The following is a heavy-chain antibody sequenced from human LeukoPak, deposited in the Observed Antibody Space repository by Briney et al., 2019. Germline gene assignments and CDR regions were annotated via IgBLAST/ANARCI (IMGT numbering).Heavy chain of an antibody. CDR3: AKGGDFDY. Sequence: HPGGSLRLSCAASGFTFSSYGMHWVRQAPGKGLEWVAVISYDGSNKYYADSVKGRFTISRDNSKNTLYLQMNSLRAEDTAVYYCAKGGDFDYWGQGTLVTVSS. CDR2: ISYDGSNK. J-gene: IGHJ4*02. V-gene: IGHV3-30*18. CDR1: GFTFSSYG.